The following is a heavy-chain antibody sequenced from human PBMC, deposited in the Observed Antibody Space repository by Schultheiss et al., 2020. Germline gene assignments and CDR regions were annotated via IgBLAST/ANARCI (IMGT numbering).Heavy chain of an antibody. V-gene: IGHV3-33*01. J-gene: IGHJ3*02. CDR3: ARDWTRFAFDI. CDR1: GFTFSSYG. CDR2: IWYDGSNK. D-gene: IGHD3/OR15-3a*01. Sequence: GGSLRLSCAASGFTFSSYGMHWVRQAPGKGLEWVAVIWYDGSNKYYADSVKGRFTISRDNSKNTLYLQMNSLRAEDTAVYYCARDWTRFAFDIWGQVTMVTASS.